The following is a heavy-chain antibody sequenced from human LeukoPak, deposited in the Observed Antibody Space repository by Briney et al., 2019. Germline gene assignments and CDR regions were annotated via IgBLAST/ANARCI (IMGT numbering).Heavy chain of an antibody. CDR2: IYGGGST. D-gene: IGHD2-2*01. J-gene: IGHJ6*03. V-gene: IGHV3-66*02. CDR3: ARVSCSSTSCYYYYYYMDV. CDR1: GFTVSSNY. Sequence: GGSLRLSCAASGFTVSSNYMSWVRQAPGKGLEWVSVIYGGGSTYYADSVKGRFTISRDNSKNTLYLQMNSLRAEDTAVYYCARVSCSSTSCYYYYYYMDVWGKGTTVTVSS.